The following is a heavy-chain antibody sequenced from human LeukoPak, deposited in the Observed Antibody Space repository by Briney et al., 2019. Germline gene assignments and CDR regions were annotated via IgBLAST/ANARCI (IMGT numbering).Heavy chain of an antibody. J-gene: IGHJ4*02. Sequence: GGSLRLSCAASGFTFSSYAMSWVLQAPGKGLEWVSAISGSGGSTYYADSVKGRFTISRDNSKNTLYLQMNSLRAEDTAVYYCAKWLVNEKTFDYWGQGTLVTVSS. V-gene: IGHV3-23*01. CDR2: ISGSGGST. CDR1: GFTFSSYA. D-gene: IGHD1-1*01. CDR3: AKWLVNEKTFDY.